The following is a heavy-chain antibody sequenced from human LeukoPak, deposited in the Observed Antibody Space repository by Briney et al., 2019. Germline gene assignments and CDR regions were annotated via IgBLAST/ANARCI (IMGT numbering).Heavy chain of an antibody. Sequence: PGGSLRLSCAASGFTFSSYAMHWVRQAPGKGLEWVAVISYDGSNKYYADSVKGRFTISRDNSKNTLYLQMNSLRAEDTAVYYCARYGIAVAGTVGWGQGTLVTVSS. CDR2: ISYDGSNK. CDR1: GFTFSSYA. CDR3: ARYGIAVAGTVG. V-gene: IGHV3-30-3*01. D-gene: IGHD6-19*01. J-gene: IGHJ4*02.